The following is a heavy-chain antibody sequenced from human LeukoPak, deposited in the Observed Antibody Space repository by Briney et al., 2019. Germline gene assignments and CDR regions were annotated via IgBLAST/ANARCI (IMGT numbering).Heavy chain of an antibody. V-gene: IGHV1-46*01. Sequence: GASVKVSCRASGYSFTSNYLHWVRQAPGQGLEWMGMIYPRDGSTSYAQKFQGRVTVTRDTSTSTVHMELSGLRSEDTAVYYCVRDQEAFDYWAREPWSPSPQ. CDR1: GYSFTSNY. J-gene: IGHJ4*02. CDR3: VRDQEAFDY. CDR2: IYPRDGST.